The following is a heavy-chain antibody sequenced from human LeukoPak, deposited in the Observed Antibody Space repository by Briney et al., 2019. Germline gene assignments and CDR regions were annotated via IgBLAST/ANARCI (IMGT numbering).Heavy chain of an antibody. Sequence: GASVKVSCKASGGTFSSYAISWVRQAPGQGLEWMGGIIPILDTANYAQKFQGRVTITADESTSTAYMELSSLRSEDTAVYYCARDSMGTAMETGWFDPWGQGTLVTVSS. J-gene: IGHJ5*02. V-gene: IGHV1-69*13. CDR3: ARDSMGTAMETGWFDP. D-gene: IGHD5-18*01. CDR1: GGTFSSYA. CDR2: IIPILDTA.